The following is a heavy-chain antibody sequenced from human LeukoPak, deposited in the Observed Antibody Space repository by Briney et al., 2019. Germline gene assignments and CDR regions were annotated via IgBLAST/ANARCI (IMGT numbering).Heavy chain of an antibody. D-gene: IGHD3-10*01. CDR3: ARVKGRMVRGVISPTNWFDP. Sequence: GESLKISCKGSGYTFSTYWIGWVRQAPGQGLEWMGWISAYNGNTNYAQKLQGRVTMTTDTSTSTAYMELRSLRSDDTAVYYCARVKGRMVRGVISPTNWFDPWGQGTLVTVSS. CDR2: ISAYNGNT. CDR1: GYTFSTYW. V-gene: IGHV1-18*04. J-gene: IGHJ5*02.